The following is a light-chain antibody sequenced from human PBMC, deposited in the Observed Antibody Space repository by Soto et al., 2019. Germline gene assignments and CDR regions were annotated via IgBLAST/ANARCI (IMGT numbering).Light chain of an antibody. Sequence: QSALPQPPSASGSPGKSVTISCTGTSRDVGGYHYVSWYQQYPGKAPKLIIYEVTKRPSGVPDRFSGSKSGNTASLTVSGLQAEDEADYYCSAYAGRNNLGVFGTGTKLTVL. CDR1: SRDVGGYHY. V-gene: IGLV2-8*01. J-gene: IGLJ1*01. CDR3: SAYAGRNNLGV. CDR2: EVT.